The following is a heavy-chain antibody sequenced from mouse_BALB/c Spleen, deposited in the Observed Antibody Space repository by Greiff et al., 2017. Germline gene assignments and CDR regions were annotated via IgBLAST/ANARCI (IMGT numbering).Heavy chain of an antibody. Sequence: EVQVVESGPELVKPGASVKMSCKASGYTFTSYVMHWVKQKPGQGLEWIGYINPYNDGTKYNEKFKGKATLTSDKSSSTAYMELSSLTSEDSAVYYCARGHYYGYYFDYWGQGTTLTVSS. CDR1: GYTFTSYV. D-gene: IGHD1-2*01. V-gene: IGHV1-14*01. J-gene: IGHJ2*01. CDR3: ARGHYYGYYFDY. CDR2: INPYNDGT.